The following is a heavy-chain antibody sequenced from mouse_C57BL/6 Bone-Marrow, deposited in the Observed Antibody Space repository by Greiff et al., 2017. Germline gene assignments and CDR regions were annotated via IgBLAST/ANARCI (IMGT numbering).Heavy chain of an antibody. Sequence: VQLQQPGAELVRPGSSVKLSCKASGYTFTSYWMHWVKQRPIQGLEWIGNIDPSDSETHYNQKFKDKATLTVDKSSSTAYMQLSSLTSEDSAVYYCARGYYGSSRFAYWGQGTLVTVSA. CDR1: GYTFTSYW. V-gene: IGHV1-52*01. J-gene: IGHJ3*01. CDR2: IDPSDSET. CDR3: ARGYYGSSRFAY. D-gene: IGHD1-1*01.